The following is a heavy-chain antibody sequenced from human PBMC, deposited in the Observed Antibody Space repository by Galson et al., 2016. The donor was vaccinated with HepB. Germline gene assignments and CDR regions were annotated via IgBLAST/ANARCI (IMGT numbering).Heavy chain of an antibody. CDR2: IDWVLVK. V-gene: IGHV2-70*13. J-gene: IGHJ6*02. CDR1: GISLKTTGMS. D-gene: IGHD1-14*01. CDR3: ARITIDRGVFNGIDV. Sequence: PALVKPTQTLTLTCPFSGISLKTTGMSVSLIRQSPGKALQWLADIDWVLVKYYSPSLRTRRTTSRDPTEDRVRLSLANVDPVATGIDYCARITIDRGVFNGIDVWGQGTTITVS.